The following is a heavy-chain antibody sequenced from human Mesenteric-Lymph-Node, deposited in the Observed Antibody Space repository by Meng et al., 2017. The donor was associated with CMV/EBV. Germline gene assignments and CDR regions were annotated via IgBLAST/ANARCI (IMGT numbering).Heavy chain of an antibody. CDR3: ARDPRYGSGSTTTYYYYYGMDA. CDR2: ISAYNGNT. V-gene: IGHV1-18*01. CDR1: GYTFTSYG. J-gene: IGHJ6*02. Sequence: ASVKVSCKASGYTFTSYGISWVRQAPGQGLEWMGWISAYNGNTNYAQKLQGRVTMTTDTSTSTAYMELRSLRSDDTAVYYCARDPRYGSGSTTTYYYYYGMDAWGQGTTVTVSS. D-gene: IGHD3-10*01.